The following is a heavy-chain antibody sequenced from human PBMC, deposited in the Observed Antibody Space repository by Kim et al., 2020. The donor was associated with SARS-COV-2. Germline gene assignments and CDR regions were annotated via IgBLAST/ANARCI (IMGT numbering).Heavy chain of an antibody. CDR3: ARGRITIFGVVTEFDY. J-gene: IGHJ4*02. D-gene: IGHD3-3*01. V-gene: IGHV4-31*02. Sequence: RKSRVTITVDTSKNQLSLKLSSVTAAETAVYYCARGRITIFGVVTEFDYWGQGTLVTVSS.